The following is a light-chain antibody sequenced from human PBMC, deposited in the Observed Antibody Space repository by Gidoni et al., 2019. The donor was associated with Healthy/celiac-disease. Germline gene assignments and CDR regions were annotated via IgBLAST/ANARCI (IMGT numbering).Light chain of an antibody. CDR1: NLGDKY. V-gene: IGLV3-1*01. CDR2: QGS. J-gene: IGLJ2*01. CDR3: QAWDSSFVV. Sequence: SYELTQPPSVYVSPGQPASITCSGDNLGDKYACWYQQTPSQSPVLVLYQGSKRPSGIPERFSGSNSGNTATLTISGTQAMDEADYYCQAWDSSFVVFGGGTKLTVL.